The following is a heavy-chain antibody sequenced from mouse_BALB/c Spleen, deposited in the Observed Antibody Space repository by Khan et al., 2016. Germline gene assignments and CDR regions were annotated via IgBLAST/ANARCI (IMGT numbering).Heavy chain of an antibody. CDR2: SYTGDGDT. D-gene: IGHD3-1*01. V-gene: IGHV1-87*01. Sequence: QVQLQQAGAELARPGASVKLSCKASGYTFTSYWMQWGKKRPGQGLEWIGASYTGDGDTRYTQKFKGKATLTADKSSSTAYMQLSSLASDDSAVSYCARSSRAQAMDYLGHGTSVTVSS. CDR3: ARSSRAQAMDY. CDR1: GYTFTSYW. J-gene: IGHJ4*01.